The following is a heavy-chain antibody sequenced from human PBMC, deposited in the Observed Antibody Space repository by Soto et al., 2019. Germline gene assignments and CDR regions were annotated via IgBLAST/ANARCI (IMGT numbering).Heavy chain of an antibody. Sequence: QVQLQQWGAGLLKPSETLSLTCAVYGGSFSGYYWSWIRQPPGKGLEWIGEINHSGSTNYNPSLKSRVTISVDTSKNQFSLKLSSVTAADTTVYYCARGAKQLRYFDWSIRGCAFDIWGQGTMVTVSS. V-gene: IGHV4-34*01. J-gene: IGHJ3*02. CDR2: INHSGST. CDR1: GGSFSGYY. CDR3: ARGAKQLRYFDWSIRGCAFDI. D-gene: IGHD3-9*01.